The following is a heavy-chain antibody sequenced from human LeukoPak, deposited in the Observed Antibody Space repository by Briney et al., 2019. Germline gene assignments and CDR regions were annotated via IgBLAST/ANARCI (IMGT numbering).Heavy chain of an antibody. V-gene: IGHV4-34*01. CDR2: INHSGST. CDR1: GGSFSGYY. Sequence: SETLSLTCAVYGGSFSGYYWSWIRQPPGKGLEWIGEINHSGSTNYNPSLKSRVTISVDTFKKQFSLKLSSVTAADTAVYYCARGRNYYGSGSYYNGWRMDVWGKGTTVTVSS. D-gene: IGHD3-10*01. J-gene: IGHJ6*04. CDR3: ARGRNYYGSGSYYNGWRMDV.